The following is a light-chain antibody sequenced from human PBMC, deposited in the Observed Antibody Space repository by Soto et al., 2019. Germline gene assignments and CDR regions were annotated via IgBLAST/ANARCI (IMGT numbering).Light chain of an antibody. CDR2: GAS. V-gene: IGKV3-20*01. J-gene: IGKJ5*01. CDR1: QSVSSSY. Sequence: EIVLTQSPGTLSLSTGERATVSCRASQSVSSSYLAWYQQKPGQAPRLLIYGASSRATGIPDRFSGSGSGTDFTLTISRLEPEDFAVYYCQQYGSSPTFGQGTRLEI. CDR3: QQYGSSPT.